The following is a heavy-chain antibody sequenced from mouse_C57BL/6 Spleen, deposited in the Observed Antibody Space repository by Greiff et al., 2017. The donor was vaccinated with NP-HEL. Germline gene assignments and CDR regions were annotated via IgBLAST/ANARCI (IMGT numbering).Heavy chain of an antibody. CDR3: ARSSVSLLLRFDY. CDR2: IYPGDGDT. V-gene: IGHV1-80*01. Sequence: QVQLQQSGAELVKPGASVKISCKASGYAFSSYWMNWVKQRPGKGLEWIGQIYPGDGDTNYNGKFKGKATLTADKSSSTAYMQLSCLTSEDSAVYFCARSSVSLLLRFDYWGQGTTLTVSS. CDR1: GYAFSSYW. J-gene: IGHJ2*01. D-gene: IGHD1-1*01.